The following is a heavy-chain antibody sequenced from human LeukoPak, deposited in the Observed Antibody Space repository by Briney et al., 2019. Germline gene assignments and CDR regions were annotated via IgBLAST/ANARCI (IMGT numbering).Heavy chain of an antibody. CDR3: AREMSATVTPFDY. CDR1: GYTFTSYH. V-gene: IGHV1-2*02. D-gene: IGHD4-17*01. CDR2: INPNNGGT. Sequence: ASVKVSCKASGYTFTSYHLHWVRQAPGQGLEWMGWINPNNGGTNYAQKFQGRVTMTRDTPISTAYMELNRLRSDDTAVYYCAREMSATVTPFDYWGQGTLVTVSS. J-gene: IGHJ4*02.